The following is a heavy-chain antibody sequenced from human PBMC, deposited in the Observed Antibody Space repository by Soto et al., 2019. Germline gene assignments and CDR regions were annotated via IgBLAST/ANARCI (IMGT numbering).Heavy chain of an antibody. CDR3: ARESQASYGPIAVAGGHYYYGMDV. Sequence: SQTLSLSCASSGDSVSSNSAAWNWIRQSPSRGLEWLGRTYYRSKWYNDYAVSVKSRITINPDTSKNQFSLQLNSVTPEDTAVYYCARESQASYGPIAVAGGHYYYGMDVWGQGTTVTVSS. J-gene: IGHJ6*02. V-gene: IGHV6-1*01. CDR2: TYYRSKWYN. D-gene: IGHD6-19*01. CDR1: GDSVSSNSAA.